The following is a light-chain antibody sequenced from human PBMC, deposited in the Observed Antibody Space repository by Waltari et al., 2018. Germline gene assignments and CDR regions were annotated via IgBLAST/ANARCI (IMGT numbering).Light chain of an antibody. CDR2: EDT. CDR1: ALPKNY. V-gene: IGLV3-10*01. Sequence: SYELTQPPSVSVSPGQTATITCPGDALPKNYAYWYQQKSGQAPVLVIYEDTKRPSGIPERFSGSSSGTTATLTISGAQVEDEADYYCYSKDSSGNHRVFGGGTKLTVL. CDR3: YSKDSSGNHRV. J-gene: IGLJ2*01.